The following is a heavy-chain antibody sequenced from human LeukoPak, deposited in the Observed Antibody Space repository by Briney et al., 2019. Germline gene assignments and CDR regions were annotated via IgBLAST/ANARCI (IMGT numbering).Heavy chain of an antibody. CDR3: ARDVDTNY. Sequence: GGSLRLSCAASGFTFTSYLITWVRQAPGKGLEWVANIKQDGSEKFYVGSVRGRFTISRDNGRNSVSLQMNSLRDEDTAVYYCARDVDTNYWGQGTLVTVSS. V-gene: IGHV3-7*03. CDR2: IKQDGSEK. J-gene: IGHJ4*02. CDR1: GFTFTSYL. D-gene: IGHD5-18*01.